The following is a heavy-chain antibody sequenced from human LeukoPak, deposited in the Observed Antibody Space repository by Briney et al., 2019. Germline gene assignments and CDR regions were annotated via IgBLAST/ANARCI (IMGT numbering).Heavy chain of an antibody. D-gene: IGHD3-3*01. CDR3: ARGVNYDFWSGYYQGNDY. V-gene: IGHV1-8*01. CDR2: MNPNSGNT. J-gene: IGHJ4*02. CDR1: GYTFTSYD. Sequence: GASVKVSCKASGYTFTSYDINWVRQATGQGLEWMGWMNPNSGNTGYAQKFQGRVTMTRNTSISTAHMELSSLRSEDTAVYYCARGVNYDFWSGYYQGNDYWGQGTLVTVSS.